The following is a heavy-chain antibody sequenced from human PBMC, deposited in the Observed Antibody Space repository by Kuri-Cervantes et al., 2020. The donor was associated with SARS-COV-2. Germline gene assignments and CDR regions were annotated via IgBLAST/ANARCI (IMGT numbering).Heavy chain of an antibody. CDR1: GFTFSRDT. CDR3: ARDGAYYDYVWGSYRFDY. D-gene: IGHD3-16*02. Sequence: GGSLRLSCAASGFTFSRDTMYWVRQGPGKGLVWVSRMSGDGSSITYADSVKGRFTISRDNAKNSLYLQMNSLRAEDTAVYYCARDGAYYDYVWGSYRFDYWGQGTLVTVAS. V-gene: IGHV3-74*01. J-gene: IGHJ4*02. CDR2: MSGDGSSI.